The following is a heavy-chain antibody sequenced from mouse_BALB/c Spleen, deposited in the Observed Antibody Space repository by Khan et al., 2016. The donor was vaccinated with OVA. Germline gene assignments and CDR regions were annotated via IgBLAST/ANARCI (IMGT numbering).Heavy chain of an antibody. D-gene: IGHD1-1*01. CDR1: GYSITSDYA. Sequence: EVQLQESGPGLVKPSQSLSLTCTVTGYSITSDYAWNWIRQFPGNRLEWMGYIKYSGITSYNPSLKSRISITRDTSKNQFFLLLNSVTPEDTATYYCARSGNSSTVVVTDFDFWGQGTTLTVSS. CDR3: ARSGNSSTVVVTDFDF. J-gene: IGHJ2*01. V-gene: IGHV3-2*02. CDR2: IKYSGIT.